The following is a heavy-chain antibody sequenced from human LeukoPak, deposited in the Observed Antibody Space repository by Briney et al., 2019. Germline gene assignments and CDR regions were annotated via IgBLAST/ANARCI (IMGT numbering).Heavy chain of an antibody. V-gene: IGHV4-38-2*02. CDR2: IYHSGNT. J-gene: IGHJ4*02. CDR1: GYSISSGYY. CDR3: ARGSEWYSSRGYFDY. D-gene: IGHD6-13*01. Sequence: SETLSLTCTVSGYSISSGYYWGWIRQPPGKGLEWIGNIYHSGNTYYNPSLKSRVTISVDTSKNQFSLKLSSVTAADTAVYYCARGSEWYSSRGYFDYWGQGTLVTVSS.